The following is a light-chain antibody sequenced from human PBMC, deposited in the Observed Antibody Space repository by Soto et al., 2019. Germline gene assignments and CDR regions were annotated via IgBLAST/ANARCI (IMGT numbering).Light chain of an antibody. CDR1: SSNIGSHT. CDR2: SNN. V-gene: IGLV1-44*01. CDR3: AAWDDSLDGVI. Sequence: QSVLTQQPSASGTPGQRITISCSGSSSNIGSHTVNWHQQLPGTAPKLLIYSNNERPSGVPDRFSGSKSGTSASLAISGLQSGDEADYYCAAWDDSLDGVIFGGGTKLTVL. J-gene: IGLJ2*01.